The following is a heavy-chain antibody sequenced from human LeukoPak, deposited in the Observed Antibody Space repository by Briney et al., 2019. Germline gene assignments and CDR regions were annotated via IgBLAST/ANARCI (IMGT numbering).Heavy chain of an antibody. Sequence: SETLSLTCTVSGGSISSGGYYWSWIRQHPGKGLEWIGYIYYSGSTYYNPSLKSRVTISVDTSKNQFSLKLSSVTAADTAVYYCARGREQWPGARPLDYWGQGTLVTVSS. J-gene: IGHJ4*02. CDR2: IYYSGST. V-gene: IGHV4-31*03. D-gene: IGHD6-19*01. CDR1: GGSISSGGYY. CDR3: ARGREQWPGARPLDY.